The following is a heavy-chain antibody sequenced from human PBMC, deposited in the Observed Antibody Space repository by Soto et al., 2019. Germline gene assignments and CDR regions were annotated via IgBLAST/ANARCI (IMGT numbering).Heavy chain of an antibody. J-gene: IGHJ4*02. V-gene: IGHV4-31*03. D-gene: IGHD3-22*01. CDR3: ARLKFTMIVVVMDS. Sequence: QVQLQESGPGLVKPSQTLSLTCTVSGGSISSGGYYWSWIRQLPGKGLEWIGHITYSGSTYYNPSLKSRVTISVDTSKNQFSLKLNSVAAADTAVYYCARLKFTMIVVVMDSWGQGTLVTVSS. CDR1: GGSISSGGYY. CDR2: ITYSGST.